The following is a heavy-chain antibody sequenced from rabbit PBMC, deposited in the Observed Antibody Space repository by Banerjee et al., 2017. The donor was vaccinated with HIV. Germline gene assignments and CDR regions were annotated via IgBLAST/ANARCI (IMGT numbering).Heavy chain of an antibody. V-gene: IGHV1S45*01. CDR2: IAAGSSGST. D-gene: IGHD4-1*01. Sequence: QEQLKESGGDLVKPEGSLTLTCKASGFDLSSYYYMCWVRQAPGKGLEWIACIAAGSSGSTYYASWAKGRFTISKTSSTTVTLQMTSLTAADTATYFCARSNDWGLEYFHLWGPGTLVTVS. CDR1: GFDLSSYYY. CDR3: ARSNDWGLEYFHL. J-gene: IGHJ4*01.